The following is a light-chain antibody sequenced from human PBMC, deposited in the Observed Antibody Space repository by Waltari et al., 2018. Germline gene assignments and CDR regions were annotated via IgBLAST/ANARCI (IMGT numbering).Light chain of an antibody. Sequence: EIVMTQSPATLSVSPGERATLPCRASQSVSSNLAWYQPKPGQAPRLLIYGPSTRATGIPARFSGGGSGTEFTLTISSLQSEDFAVYYGQQYKNWPPWTFGQGTKVEIK. V-gene: IGKV3-15*01. J-gene: IGKJ1*01. CDR3: QQYKNWPPWT. CDR2: GPS. CDR1: QSVSSN.